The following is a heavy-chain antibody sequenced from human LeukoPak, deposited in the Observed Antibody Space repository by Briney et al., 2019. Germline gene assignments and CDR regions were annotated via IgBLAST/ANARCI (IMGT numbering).Heavy chain of an antibody. CDR1: GFTFSSYG. CDR2: ISGSGGST. CDR3: AKDARKITMVRGVINY. V-gene: IGHV3-23*01. Sequence: GGSLRLSCAASGFTFSSYGMSWVRQAPGKGLEWVSAISGSGGSTYYADSVKGRFTISRDNSKNTLYLQMNSLRAEDTAVYYCAKDARKITMVRGVINYWGQGTLVTVSS. J-gene: IGHJ4*02. D-gene: IGHD3-10*01.